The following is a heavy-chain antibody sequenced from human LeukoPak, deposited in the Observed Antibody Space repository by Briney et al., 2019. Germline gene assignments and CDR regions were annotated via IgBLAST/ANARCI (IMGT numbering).Heavy chain of an antibody. J-gene: IGHJ3*02. CDR1: GFTFSSYS. V-gene: IGHV3-48*01. CDR3: ARDGPMAAFDI. CDR2: ISSSSSTI. Sequence: GGSLRLSCAASGFTFSSYSMNWVRQAPGKGLEWVSYISSSSSTIYYADSVKGRFTISRDNAKNSLYLQMNSLRAEDTAVYYCARDGPMAAFDIWGQGTMVTVSS. D-gene: IGHD5-24*01.